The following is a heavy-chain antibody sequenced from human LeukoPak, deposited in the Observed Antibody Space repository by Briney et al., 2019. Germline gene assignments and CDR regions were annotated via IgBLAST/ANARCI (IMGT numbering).Heavy chain of an antibody. J-gene: IGHJ5*02. Sequence: GESLKISCKGSGYSFTSYWIGWVRQMPGKGLEWMGIIYPGDSDTRYSPSFQSQVTISADKSISTAYLQRSSLKASDAAMYYCARRGYYDSSGYYRWFDPWGQGTLVTVSS. D-gene: IGHD3-22*01. V-gene: IGHV5-51*01. CDR3: ARRGYYDSSGYYRWFDP. CDR2: IYPGDSDT. CDR1: GYSFTSYW.